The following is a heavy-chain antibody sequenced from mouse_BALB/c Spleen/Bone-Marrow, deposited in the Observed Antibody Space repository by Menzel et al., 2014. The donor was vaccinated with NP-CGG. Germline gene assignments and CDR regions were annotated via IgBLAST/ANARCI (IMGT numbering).Heavy chain of an antibody. CDR2: IHFTGST. J-gene: IGHJ4*01. CDR3: ARWRGATDYALDY. D-gene: IGHD3-1*01. Sequence: EVNLVESGPDLVKPSQSLSLTCTVTGYSITSGYSWHWIRQFPGNKLEWMGYIHFTGSTNYIPSLESRISFTRDTSKNQFFLQLNSVTTEDTATYYCARWRGATDYALDYWGQGTSVTVSS. CDR1: GYSITSGYS. V-gene: IGHV3-1*02.